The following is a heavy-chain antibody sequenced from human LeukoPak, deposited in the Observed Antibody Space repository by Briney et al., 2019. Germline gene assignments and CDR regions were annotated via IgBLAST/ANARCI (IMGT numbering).Heavy chain of an antibody. CDR2: IDTAGDT. D-gene: IGHD4-17*01. CDR1: GSTFSNYD. Sequence: GGSLRLSCAASGSTFSNYDMHWVRQATGEGLEWVSAIDTAGDTYYPGSVRGRFTISRENAENSLYLQMNSLRAGDTGVYYCARTTVTSGPYWYFDLWGRGTLVTVS. CDR3: ARTTVTSGPYWYFDL. V-gene: IGHV3-13*01. J-gene: IGHJ2*01.